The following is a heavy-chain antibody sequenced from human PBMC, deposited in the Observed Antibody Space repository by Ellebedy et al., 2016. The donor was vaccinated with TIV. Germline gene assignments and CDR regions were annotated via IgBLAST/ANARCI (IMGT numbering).Heavy chain of an antibody. D-gene: IGHD3-22*01. CDR1: GGSITSIGYY. V-gene: IGHV4-61*08. J-gene: IGHJ3*01. Sequence: SETLSLTCNVSGGSITSIGYYWSWIRQSPGKGLEWIGYIYYRGHTNYNPSLRSRVTISVEPSKRQFALELASVTTADTAVYYCARDKGQRSCIGSNCHPKTPFDVWGQGTLVTVSP. CDR3: ARDKGQRSCIGSNCHPKTPFDV. CDR2: IYYRGHT.